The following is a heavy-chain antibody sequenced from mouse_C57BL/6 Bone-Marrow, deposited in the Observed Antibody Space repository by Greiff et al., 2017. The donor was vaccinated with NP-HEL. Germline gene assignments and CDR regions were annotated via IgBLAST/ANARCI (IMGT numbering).Heavy chain of an antibody. CDR1: GFNIKDYY. CDR2: IDPEDGDT. Sequence: VQLQQSGAELVRPGASVKLSCTASGFNIKDYYMHWVKQRPEQGLEWIGRIDPEDGDTEYAPKFQGKATMTADTSSNTACLQLNSLTSEDTAVYYCTTVSFTTVEMGYWGQGTSVTVSS. D-gene: IGHD1-1*01. V-gene: IGHV14-1*01. CDR3: TTVSFTTVEMGY. J-gene: IGHJ4*01.